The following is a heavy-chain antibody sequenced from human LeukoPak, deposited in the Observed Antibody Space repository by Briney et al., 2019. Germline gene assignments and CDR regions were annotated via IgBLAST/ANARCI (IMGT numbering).Heavy chain of an antibody. CDR3: ARCYDFWSGYYGAFDI. D-gene: IGHD3-3*01. V-gene: IGHV4-39*07. Sequence: PSETLSLTCTVSGGSISSSSYYWGWIRQPPGKGLKWIGSIYYSGSTYYNPSLKSRVTISVDTSKNQFSLKLSSVTAADTAVYYCARCYDFWSGYYGAFDIWGQGTMVTVSS. J-gene: IGHJ3*02. CDR2: IYYSGST. CDR1: GGSISSSSYY.